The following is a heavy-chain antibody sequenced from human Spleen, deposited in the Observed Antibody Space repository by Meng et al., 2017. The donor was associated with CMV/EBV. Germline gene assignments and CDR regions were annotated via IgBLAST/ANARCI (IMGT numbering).Heavy chain of an antibody. Sequence: GGPLRLSCVAFGFTFSAYWMSWVRQTPGRGLEWVANIKQDGSEKYYVDSVKGRFTIFRDNAKNPVYLQMNSLRVEDTAVYYCARESVRRIAVVTAGYFDYWGQGALVTVSS. V-gene: IGHV3-7*01. CDR1: GFTFSAYW. CDR3: ARESVRRIAVVTAGYFDY. J-gene: IGHJ4*02. CDR2: IKQDGSEK. D-gene: IGHD2-21*02.